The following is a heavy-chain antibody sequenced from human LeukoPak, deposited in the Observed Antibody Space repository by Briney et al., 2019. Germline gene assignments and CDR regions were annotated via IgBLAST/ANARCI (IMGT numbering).Heavy chain of an antibody. D-gene: IGHD1-26*01. CDR3: ARHPRSGSYYGVLDY. J-gene: IGHJ4*02. CDR2: IYYSGTT. CDR1: GGSISSSSYY. V-gene: IGHV4-39*01. Sequence: SETLSLTCTVSGGSISSSSYYWGWIRQPPGKGLEWIGSIYYSGTTYYNPSLKSRVTISVDTSKNQFSLKLSSVTAADTAVYYCARHPRSGSYYGVLDYWGQGTLVTVSS.